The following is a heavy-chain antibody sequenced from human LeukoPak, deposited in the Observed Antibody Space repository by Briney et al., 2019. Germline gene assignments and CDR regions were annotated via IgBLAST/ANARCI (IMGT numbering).Heavy chain of an antibody. CDR3: ARDRDGYNCVFDY. V-gene: IGHV3-21*01. CDR2: ISSDSSSI. D-gene: IGHD5-24*01. J-gene: IGHJ4*02. Sequence: GGSLRLSCAASGFTFRNYGMNWVRQTPGKGLEWVSFISSDSSSIYYADSVKGRFTISRDNAKDSLYLQMDSLRAEDTAVYYCARDRDGYNCVFDYWGQGTLVTVSS. CDR1: GFTFRNYG.